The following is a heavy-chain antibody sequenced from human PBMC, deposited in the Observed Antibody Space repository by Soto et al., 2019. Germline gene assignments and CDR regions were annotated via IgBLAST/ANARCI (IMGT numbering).Heavy chain of an antibody. V-gene: IGHV3-23*01. J-gene: IGHJ6*02. CDR1: GFTFSSYA. CDR3: ANMAMRRSQWLVFDYYYGMDV. Sequence: EVQLLESGGGLVQPGGSLRLSCAASGFTFSSYAMSWVRQAPGKGLEWVSAISGSGGSTYYADSVKGRFTISRDNSKNTLYLQMNSRRAEDTAVYYCANMAMRRSQWLVFDYYYGMDVWGQGTTVTVSS. D-gene: IGHD6-19*01. CDR2: ISGSGGST.